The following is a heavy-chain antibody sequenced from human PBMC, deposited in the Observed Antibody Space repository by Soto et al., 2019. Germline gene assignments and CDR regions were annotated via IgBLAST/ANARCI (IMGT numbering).Heavy chain of an antibody. CDR1: GFTFSTYA. V-gene: IGHV3-23*01. J-gene: IGHJ5*02. D-gene: IGHD2-2*02. CDR2: ISDNGGRT. CDR3: AKDVNTTIPVGTAS. Sequence: EVQLLESGGGLVQPGGSLRLSCAASGFTFSTYAMTWVRQAPGKGLEWVSGISDNGGRTYYADSVKGRFTISRDNSKNTLFLQMNSLRAEDMAIYYCAKDVNTTIPVGTASWGQGTLVSVSS.